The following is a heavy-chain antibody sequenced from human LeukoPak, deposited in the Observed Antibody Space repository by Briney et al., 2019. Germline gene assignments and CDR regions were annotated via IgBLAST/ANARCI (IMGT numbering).Heavy chain of an antibody. Sequence: GESLKIPCKGPGYLLPHFSFVLVRQLPGQGLEWMVIIYNGDSDSRYSTSVEGKVTISADKSITTAYLQWSSLKASDNAMYYCARPGVPGASFSAFDIWGQGTMVTVSS. CDR1: GYLLPHFS. CDR3: ARPGVPGASFSAFDI. D-gene: IGHD2-2*01. J-gene: IGHJ3*02. CDR2: IYNGDSDS. V-gene: IGHV5-51*01.